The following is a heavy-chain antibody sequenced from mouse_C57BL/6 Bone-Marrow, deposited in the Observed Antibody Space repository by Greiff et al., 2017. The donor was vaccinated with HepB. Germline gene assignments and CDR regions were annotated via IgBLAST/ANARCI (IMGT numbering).Heavy chain of an antibody. CDR2: IYPRSGNT. J-gene: IGHJ2*01. CDR1: GYTFTSYG. V-gene: IGHV1-81*01. D-gene: IGHD4-1*01. Sequence: QVQLKESGAELARPGASVKLSCKASGYTFTSYGISWVKQRTGQGLEWIGEIYPRSGNTYYNEKFKGKATLTADKSSSTAYMELRSLTSEDSAVYFCARTGGLYYFDYWGQGTTLTVSS. CDR3: ARTGGLYYFDY.